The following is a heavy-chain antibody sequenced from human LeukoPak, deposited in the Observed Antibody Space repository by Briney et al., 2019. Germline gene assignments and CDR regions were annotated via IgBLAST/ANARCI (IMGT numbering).Heavy chain of an antibody. CDR2: IIASSGST. Sequence: GGSLRLSCAASGFSISNSAMSWVRQAPGKGLKWVSLIIASSGSTFYADSVKGRFTISRDNSKNTLFLQMNSLRAEDTAVYYCAKGAYDYIEMGYFDYWGQGTLVTVSS. D-gene: IGHD5-12*01. CDR1: GFSISNSA. V-gene: IGHV3-23*01. CDR3: AKGAYDYIEMGYFDY. J-gene: IGHJ4*02.